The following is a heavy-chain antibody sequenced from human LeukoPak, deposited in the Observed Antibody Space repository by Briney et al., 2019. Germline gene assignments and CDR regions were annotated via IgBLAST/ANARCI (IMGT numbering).Heavy chain of an antibody. J-gene: IGHJ5*02. CDR1: GYSISSGYY. V-gene: IGHV4-38-2*01. CDR2: IYHSGST. D-gene: IGHD3-22*01. Sequence: SQTLSLTCAVSGYSISSGYYWGWIRQPPGKGLEWIGSIYHSGSTYYNPSLKSRVTISVDTSKNQFSLKLSSVTAADTAVYYCARHALTTINWFDPWGQGTLVTVSS. CDR3: ARHALTTINWFDP.